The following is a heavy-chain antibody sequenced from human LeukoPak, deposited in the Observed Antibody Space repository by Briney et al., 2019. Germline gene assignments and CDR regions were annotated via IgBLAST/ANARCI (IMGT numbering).Heavy chain of an antibody. V-gene: IGHV3-30*03. CDR2: ISDDGSNK. J-gene: IGHJ4*02. Sequence: PGGSLRLSCTTSGFIFSEYGIHWVRQAPGKGLEWMAVISDDGSNKYYADSVKGRFTISRDNSKNTMYLQMNSLRAEDTAVYYCARGQQLVKTDWGQGTLVTVSS. D-gene: IGHD6-13*01. CDR1: GFIFSEYG. CDR3: ARGQQLVKTD.